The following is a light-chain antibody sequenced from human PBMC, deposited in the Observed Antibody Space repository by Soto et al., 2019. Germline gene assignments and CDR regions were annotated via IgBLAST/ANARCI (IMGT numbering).Light chain of an antibody. V-gene: IGLV2-14*01. CDR3: SSYTSSSTPYV. Sequence: QSALTQPASVSGSPGQSITISCTGTSSDVGAHNYVSWYQQHPGKAPKLVIYDISNRPSGVSNRFSGSKSVNTASLTISGLQAEDEADYYCSSYTSSSTPYVFGTGTKLTVL. CDR1: SSDVGAHNY. CDR2: DIS. J-gene: IGLJ1*01.